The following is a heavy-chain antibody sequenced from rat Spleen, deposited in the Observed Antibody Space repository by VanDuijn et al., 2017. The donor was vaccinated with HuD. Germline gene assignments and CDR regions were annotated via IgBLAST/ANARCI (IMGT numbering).Heavy chain of an antibody. J-gene: IGHJ2*01. CDR1: GFSFSDYF. V-gene: IGHV5-31*01. CDR3: TRERNWAFDH. CDR2: ITHTGGST. D-gene: IGHD5-1*01. Sequence: EMQLVESGGGLAQPGRSLKLSCVASGFSFSDYFMAWVRQAPGKGLEWIASITHTGGSTYYPDSVKGRFTISRDNAKNTLYLQINSLRSEDTATYYCTRERNWAFDHWGQGVMVTVSS.